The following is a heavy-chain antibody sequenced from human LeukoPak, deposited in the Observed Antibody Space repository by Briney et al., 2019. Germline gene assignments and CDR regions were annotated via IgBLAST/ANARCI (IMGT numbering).Heavy chain of an antibody. CDR2: IHYSGNT. Sequence: SETLSLTCTVSGGSISSSNYHWGWIRQPPGKGLEWIGTIHYSGNTYYNPPLKSRVAISVDTSKNQFSLRLSSVTAADTAVYYCARDFGDYRVDYWGQGTLVTVSS. CDR1: GGSISSSNYH. V-gene: IGHV4-39*01. D-gene: IGHD4-17*01. J-gene: IGHJ4*02. CDR3: ARDFGDYRVDY.